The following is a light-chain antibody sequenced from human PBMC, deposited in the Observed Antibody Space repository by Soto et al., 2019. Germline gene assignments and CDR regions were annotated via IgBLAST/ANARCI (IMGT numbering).Light chain of an antibody. J-gene: IGKJ4*01. CDR3: LQDYSYPLT. Sequence: AIQMTQSPSSLSASVGDRVTITCRASQGVSNDLGWYQHKAGEAPKLLVYAASSLQSGVPSRFSGSGSGTDFTLTISSLQPEDFATYYCLQDYSYPLTFGGGTRVDIQ. V-gene: IGKV1-6*01. CDR1: QGVSND. CDR2: AAS.